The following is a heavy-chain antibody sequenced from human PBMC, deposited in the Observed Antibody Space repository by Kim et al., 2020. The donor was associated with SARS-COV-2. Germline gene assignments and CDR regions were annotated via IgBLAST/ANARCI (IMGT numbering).Heavy chain of an antibody. CDR3: AHRLPTHDYLYYFDS. V-gene: IGHV2-5*02. Sequence: LSASGVGVGWIGQTQGNALEWLALIYWDYDKRYIPTLKSMLTLTKDTSKNHVVLTMTNMDPVDTATYYCAHRLPTHDYLYYFDSWGQGTLAT. CDR2: IYWDYDK. CDR1: LSASGVG. D-gene: IGHD4-17*01. J-gene: IGHJ4*02.